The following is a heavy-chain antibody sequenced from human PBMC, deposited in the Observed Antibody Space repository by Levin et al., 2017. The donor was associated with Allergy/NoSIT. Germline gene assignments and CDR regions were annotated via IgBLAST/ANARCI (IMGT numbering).Heavy chain of an antibody. D-gene: IGHD3-10*01. CDR3: ARVPYYYASGYAFDI. Sequence: GGSLRLSCAASGFTFIKYSMNWVRQAPGKGLEWVSYISSSSSTIYNADSVKGRLTISRDNAKNSLFLQMNSLRAEDTAVYYCARVPYYYASGYAFDIWGQGTMVTVSS. V-gene: IGHV3-48*01. J-gene: IGHJ3*02. CDR2: ISSSSSTI. CDR1: GFTFIKYS.